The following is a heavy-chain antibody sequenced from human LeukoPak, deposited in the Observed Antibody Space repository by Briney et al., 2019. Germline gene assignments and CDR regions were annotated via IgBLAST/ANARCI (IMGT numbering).Heavy chain of an antibody. V-gene: IGHV3-11*01. CDR1: GFTFSDYY. J-gene: IGHJ3*02. CDR2: ITNSDNSM. D-gene: IGHD2-15*01. Sequence: GGSLRLSCAASGFTFSDYYMTWIRQAPGKGLEWVSYITNSDNSMYYADSVKGRFTISRDNAKNSLHLQMNSLRAEDAAVYYCARIWPSVAAFDIWGQGTMVTVSS. CDR3: ARIWPSVAAFDI.